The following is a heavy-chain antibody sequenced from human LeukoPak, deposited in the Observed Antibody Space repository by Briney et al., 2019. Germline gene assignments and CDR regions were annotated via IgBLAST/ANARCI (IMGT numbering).Heavy chain of an antibody. CDR3: ARDRRQATSNRRGAFDI. J-gene: IGHJ3*02. V-gene: IGHV4-39*02. Sequence: SETLSLTCTVSGGSISSSSYYWGWIRQPPGKGLEWIGSIYYSGSTYYNPSLKSRVTISVDTSKNQFSLKLSSVTAADTAVYYCARDRRQATSNRRGAFDIWGQGTMVTVSS. CDR2: IYYSGST. CDR1: GGSISSSSYY. D-gene: IGHD2-8*01.